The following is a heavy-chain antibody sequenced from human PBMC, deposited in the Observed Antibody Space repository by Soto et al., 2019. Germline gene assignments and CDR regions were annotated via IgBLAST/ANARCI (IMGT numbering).Heavy chain of an antibody. V-gene: IGHV4-59*01. CDR2: IYYSGTT. J-gene: IGHJ5*02. D-gene: IGHD5-18*01. CDR1: GGSISTYY. Sequence: PSETLSLTCTVSGGSISTYYWNWIRQSPGRGLEWIGYIYYSGTTNYSPSLKSRVIISVDTSKNQFSLKLSSVTAADTAVYYCARAPRAMANPNWFDPWGQGTPVTVSS. CDR3: ARAPRAMANPNWFDP.